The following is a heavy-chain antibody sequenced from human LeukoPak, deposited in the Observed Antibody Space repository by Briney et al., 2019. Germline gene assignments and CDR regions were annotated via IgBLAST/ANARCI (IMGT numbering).Heavy chain of an antibody. CDR1: GYTFTSYY. CDR2: INPSGGST. CDR3: ARDHERNTVTFY. Sequence: ASVKVSCKASGYTFTSYYMHWVRQAPGQGLEWMGIINPSGGSTSYAQKFQGRVTMTRDTSTSTVYMELSSLRSEDTAVYYRARDHERNTVTFYWGQGTLVTVSS. J-gene: IGHJ4*02. V-gene: IGHV1-46*01. D-gene: IGHD4-17*01.